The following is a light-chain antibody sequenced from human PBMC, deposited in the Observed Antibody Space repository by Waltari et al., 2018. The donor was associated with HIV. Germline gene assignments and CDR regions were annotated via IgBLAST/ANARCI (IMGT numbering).Light chain of an antibody. J-gene: IGLJ3*02. CDR1: SSNLGNNY. CDR3: ATWDSSLGAGVV. CDR2: DNN. V-gene: IGLV1-51*01. Sequence: QSVLTLPHSMSPAPGREATLSCSGSSSNLGNNYVSWSQQGPGTAPKLLIYDNNKRPSGIPDRFSGSKSGTSATLDITGLQTGDEADYYCATWDSSLGAGVVFGGGTKLTLL.